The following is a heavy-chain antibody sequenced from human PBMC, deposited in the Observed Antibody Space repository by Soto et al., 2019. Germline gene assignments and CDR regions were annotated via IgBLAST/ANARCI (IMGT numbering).Heavy chain of an antibody. D-gene: IGHD6-19*01. CDR3: AASLTPIAVAVTFDY. V-gene: IGHV1-58*01. CDR2: IVVGSGNT. Sequence: SVNVSFKASGFTFTSSSVQWVRQARGQRLELIGWIVVGSGNTNYAQKFQERVTITRDMSTSTAYMELSSLRSEDTAVYYCAASLTPIAVAVTFDYWGQGTLVTVSS. CDR1: GFTFTSSS. J-gene: IGHJ4*02.